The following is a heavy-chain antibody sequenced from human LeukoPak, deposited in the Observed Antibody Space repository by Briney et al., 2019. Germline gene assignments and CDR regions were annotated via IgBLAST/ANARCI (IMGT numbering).Heavy chain of an antibody. V-gene: IGHV3-74*01. J-gene: IGHJ4*02. CDR1: GFTFSSYW. D-gene: IGHD3-22*01. CDR2: INGGGSSI. CDR3: ARGVPYYYDSSAYCDF. Sequence: PGGSLRLSCAASGFTFSSYWMHWVRQAPGKGLVWVSRINGGGSSISYADSVKGRFTISRDNAKNTLYLQMNSLRAEDTAVYYCARGVPYYYDSSAYCDFWGQGSLVTVSS.